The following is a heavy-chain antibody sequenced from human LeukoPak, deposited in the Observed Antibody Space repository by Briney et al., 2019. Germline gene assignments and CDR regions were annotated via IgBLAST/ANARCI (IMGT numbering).Heavy chain of an antibody. CDR1: GFTLSSYA. CDR3: ARGHTAVTRHFDF. Sequence: GGSLRLSCAASGFTLSSYAMTWVRQAPGKGLEWVSIISSGSSAIFSADALKGRFTISRDDAKNLLYLDMNSLRAEDTAVYYCARGHTAVTRHFDFWGQGTLVTVSS. CDR2: ISSGSSAI. J-gene: IGHJ4*02. V-gene: IGHV3-21*01. D-gene: IGHD4-17*01.